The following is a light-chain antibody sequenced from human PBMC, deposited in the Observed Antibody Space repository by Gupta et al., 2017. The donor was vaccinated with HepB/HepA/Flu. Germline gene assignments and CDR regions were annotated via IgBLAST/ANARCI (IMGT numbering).Light chain of an antibody. J-gene: IGLJ2*01. V-gene: IGLV2-14*03. CDR2: DVS. Sequence: QSALTQPASVSGSSGQSITISCTGSSSDVGGFNSVYWYQQYPGRAPKLLIYDVSNRPSGVAYRFSGSKSGTTASLTISGLQAEDDADYYCSSFRTGSTLVVFGGGTKVTVL. CDR3: SSFRTGSTLVV. CDR1: SSDVGGFNS.